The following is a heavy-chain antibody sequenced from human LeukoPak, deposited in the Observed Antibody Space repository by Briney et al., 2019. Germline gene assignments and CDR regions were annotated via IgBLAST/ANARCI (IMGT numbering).Heavy chain of an antibody. J-gene: IGHJ4*02. CDR3: ARDGSLPDY. Sequence: GGSLRLSCAASGFTFDDYGMSWVRQAPGKGLEWVSGINWNGGSTGYADSVKGRFTISRDNARNTLYLQMNSLRVEDTAVYYCARDGSLPDYWGQGTQVTVSS. V-gene: IGHV3-20*04. CDR1: GFTFDDYG. CDR2: INWNGGST.